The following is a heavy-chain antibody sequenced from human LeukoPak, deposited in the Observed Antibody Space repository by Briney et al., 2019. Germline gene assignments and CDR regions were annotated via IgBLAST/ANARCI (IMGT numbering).Heavy chain of an antibody. Sequence: ASVKVSCKASGYTFTSYDINWMRQATGQGLEWMGWMNPNSGNTGYAQKFQGRVTITRNTSISTAYMELSSLRSEDTAVYYCARDQGSSWPRDFDYWGQGTLVTVSS. J-gene: IGHJ4*02. CDR3: ARDQGSSWPRDFDY. V-gene: IGHV1-8*03. CDR1: GYTFTSYD. D-gene: IGHD6-13*01. CDR2: MNPNSGNT.